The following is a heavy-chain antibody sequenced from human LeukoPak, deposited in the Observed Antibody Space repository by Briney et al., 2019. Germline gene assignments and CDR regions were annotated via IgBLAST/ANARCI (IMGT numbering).Heavy chain of an antibody. V-gene: IGHV1-69*01. D-gene: IGHD4-17*01. CDR1: GGTFSSYA. J-gene: IGHJ5*02. CDR3: ARVHDYGDYNWFDP. Sequence: ASVKVSSKASGGTFSSYAISWVRQAPGQGLEWMGGIIPIFGTANYAQKFQGRVTITADESTSTAYMELSSLRSEDTAVYYCARVHDYGDYNWFDPWGQGTLVTVSS. CDR2: IIPIFGTA.